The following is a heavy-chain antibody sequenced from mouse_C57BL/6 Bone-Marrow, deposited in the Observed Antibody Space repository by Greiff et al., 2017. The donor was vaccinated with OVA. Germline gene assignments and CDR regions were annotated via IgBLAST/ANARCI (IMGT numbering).Heavy chain of an antibody. D-gene: IGHD2-5*01. CDR2: INPYNGGT. V-gene: IGHV1-19*01. J-gene: IGHJ1*03. CDR1: GYTFTDYY. Sequence: VQLQQSGPVLVKPGASVKMSCKASGYTFTDYYMNWVKQSHGKSLEWIGVINPYNGGTSYNQKFKGKATLTVDKSSSTAYMELNSLTSEDSAVYYCARKGAYYSNYDVWGTGTTVTVSS. CDR3: ARKGAYYSNYDV.